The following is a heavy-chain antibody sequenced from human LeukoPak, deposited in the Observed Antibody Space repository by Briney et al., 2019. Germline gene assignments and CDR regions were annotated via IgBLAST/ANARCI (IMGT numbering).Heavy chain of an antibody. J-gene: IGHJ4*02. CDR3: ATRSAYYTYYFDY. CDR1: GFTFSSYA. CDR2: ISGSGGST. D-gene: IGHD3-22*01. Sequence: GGSLRLSCAASGFTFSSYAMSWVRQAPGKGLEWVSAISGSGGSTYYADSVKGRFTISRDNSKNTLYLQMNSLRAEDTAVYYCATRSAYYTYYFDYWGQGTLVTVSS. V-gene: IGHV3-23*01.